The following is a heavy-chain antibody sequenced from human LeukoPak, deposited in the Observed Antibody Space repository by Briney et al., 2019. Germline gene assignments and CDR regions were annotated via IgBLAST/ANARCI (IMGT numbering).Heavy chain of an antibody. Sequence: SETLSLTCAVYGGSFSGYYWSWIRQPPGKGLEWIGEINHSGSTNYNPSLKSRVTISVDTSKSQFSLKLCSVTAADTAVYYCARAPCSSTSCYDYYYYGMDVWGQGTTVTVSS. V-gene: IGHV4-34*01. D-gene: IGHD2-2*01. CDR1: GGSFSGYY. CDR2: INHSGST. CDR3: ARAPCSSTSCYDYYYYGMDV. J-gene: IGHJ6*02.